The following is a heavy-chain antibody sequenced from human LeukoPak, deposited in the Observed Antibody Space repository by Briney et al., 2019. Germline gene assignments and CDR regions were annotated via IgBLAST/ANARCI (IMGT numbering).Heavy chain of an antibody. CDR1: GFTFSNYN. J-gene: IGHJ4*02. V-gene: IGHV3-21*01. CDR2: IVTGGTYT. Sequence: GGSLRLSCAASGFTFSNYNMNWVRQAPGKGLEWVSSIVTGGTYTHYADSVKGRFTISRDNAKNSLNLQMTRLRAEDTAVYHCARDTRVYSDFWSGYSNWGQGTLVTVSS. D-gene: IGHD3-3*01. CDR3: ARDTRVYSDFWSGYSN.